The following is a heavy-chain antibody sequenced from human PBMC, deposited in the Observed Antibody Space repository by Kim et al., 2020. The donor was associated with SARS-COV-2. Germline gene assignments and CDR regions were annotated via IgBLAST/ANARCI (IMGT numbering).Heavy chain of an antibody. J-gene: IGHJ6*02. CDR2: INSAGRT. V-gene: IGHV3-53*01. D-gene: IGHD3-10*01. Sequence: GGSLRLSCAASGFTVSSDFMSWVRQSPGKGLEWVSVINSAGRTYYADSVKGRFTISRDNSKNTLSLQMNRLRAEDTALYYCARGRGGVWGQGTTVTVSS. CDR1: GFTVSSDF. CDR3: ARGRGGV.